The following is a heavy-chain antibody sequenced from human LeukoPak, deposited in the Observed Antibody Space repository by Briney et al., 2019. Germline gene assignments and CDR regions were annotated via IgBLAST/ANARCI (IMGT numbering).Heavy chain of an antibody. D-gene: IGHD1-1*01. V-gene: IGHV3-49*04. J-gene: IGHJ4*02. CDR2: IRSKAYGGTT. CDR1: GFTFGDYA. Sequence: GGSLRLSCTASGFTFGDYAMSWVRQAPGKGLEWVGFIRSKAYGGTTEYAASVKGRFTISRDDSKSIAYLQMNSLKIEDTAVYYCTRANWNLDFWGQGTLVTVSS. CDR3: TRANWNLDF.